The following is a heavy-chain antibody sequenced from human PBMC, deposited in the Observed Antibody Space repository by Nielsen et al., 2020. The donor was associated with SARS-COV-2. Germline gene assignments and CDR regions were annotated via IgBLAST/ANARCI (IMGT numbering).Heavy chain of an antibody. J-gene: IGHJ6*02. D-gene: IGHD6-13*01. CDR1: GFTFSSYG. V-gene: IGHV3-33*01. Sequence: GESLKISCAASGFTFSSYGMHWVRQAPGKGLEGVAGIWYDGSNKYYADSVKGRFTISRDNSKNTLYLQMKSLRAEDTAVYYCAREGAAAVLSGMDVWGQGTTVTVSS. CDR2: IWYDGSNK. CDR3: AREGAAAVLSGMDV.